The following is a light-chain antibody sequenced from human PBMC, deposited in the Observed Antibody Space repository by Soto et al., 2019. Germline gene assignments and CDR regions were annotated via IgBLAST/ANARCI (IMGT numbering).Light chain of an antibody. V-gene: IGLV2-8*01. CDR1: SSDIGGYNS. Sequence: QSALTQPPSASGSPGQSVTISCTGTSSDIGGYNSVSWYQQHPGKAPRLMIYEVNKRPSGVPDRFSGSESGYTASLTVSGLQTEDEAFSYCSSSAGIYHYLVFGGGTKVTVL. CDR3: SSSAGIYHYLV. J-gene: IGLJ3*02. CDR2: EVN.